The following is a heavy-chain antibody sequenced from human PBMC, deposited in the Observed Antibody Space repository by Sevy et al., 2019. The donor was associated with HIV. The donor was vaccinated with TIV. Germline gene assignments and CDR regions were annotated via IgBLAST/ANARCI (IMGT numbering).Heavy chain of an antibody. V-gene: IGHV3-30*02. Sequence: GGSLRLSCVVSGFTFTPYGIHWVRQAPGKGLEWVAFIGHDGSNKYYADSVRGRFTFSRDNSKNTLYLQMSGLRSDDTAVYYCATQRNSVFSYYFDFWGQGTLVTVSS. CDR2: IGHDGSNK. D-gene: IGHD1-26*01. CDR3: ATQRNSVFSYYFDF. CDR1: GFTFTPYG. J-gene: IGHJ4*02.